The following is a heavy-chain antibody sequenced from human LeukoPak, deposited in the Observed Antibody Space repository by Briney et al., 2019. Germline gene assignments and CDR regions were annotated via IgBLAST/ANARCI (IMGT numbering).Heavy chain of an antibody. CDR2: IYYSGST. Sequence: PSETLSLTCTVSGGSISSYYWSWIRQPPGKGLEWIGYIYYSGSTNYNPSLKSRVTISVDTSKNQFSLKLSSVTAADTAVYYCARDVYGDYPNWGQGTLVTVSS. V-gene: IGHV4-59*01. J-gene: IGHJ4*02. D-gene: IGHD4-17*01. CDR1: GGSISSYY. CDR3: ARDVYGDYPN.